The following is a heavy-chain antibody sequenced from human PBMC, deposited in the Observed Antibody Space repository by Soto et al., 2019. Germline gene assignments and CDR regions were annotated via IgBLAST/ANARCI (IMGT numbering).Heavy chain of an antibody. Sequence: GSSVKVSCKASGGTFSSYAISWVRQAPGQGLEWMGGIIPIFGTANYAQKFQDRVTITADESTSTAYMELSSLRSEDTAVYYCASPITMVRGVGYYYYSMDVWGQGTPVTVSS. V-gene: IGHV1-69*13. CDR1: GGTFSSYA. D-gene: IGHD3-10*01. CDR2: IIPIFGTA. CDR3: ASPITMVRGVGYYYYSMDV. J-gene: IGHJ6*02.